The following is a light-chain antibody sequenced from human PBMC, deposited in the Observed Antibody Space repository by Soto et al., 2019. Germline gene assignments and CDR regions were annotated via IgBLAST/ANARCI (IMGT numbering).Light chain of an antibody. CDR2: WAS. V-gene: IGKV4-1*01. CDR3: QQYYTNPD. Sequence: DIVMTQSPDSLAVSLGERATINCKSSQSILYSSNAKNYLAWYQQKPGQPPKLLIYWASIRESGVPDRFSGSGYGTDFTLTISSLQAEHAAVYYCQQYYTNPDFGRGTKADI. CDR1: QSILYSSNAKNY. J-gene: IGKJ4*01.